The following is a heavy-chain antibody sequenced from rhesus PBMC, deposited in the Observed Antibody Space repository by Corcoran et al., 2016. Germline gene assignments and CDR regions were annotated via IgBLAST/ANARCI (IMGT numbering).Heavy chain of an antibody. Sequence: QVQLQESGPGVVKPSETLSLTCAVSGGSISSGYDWSWIRQPPGKGLEWIGYSYGSSGSTNANPSLKNRVTISKDASKNQFSLKLSSVTAADTAVYYCARDRTVGYFDLWGPGTPITISS. CDR3: ARDRTVGYFDL. CDR2: SYGSSGST. V-gene: IGHV4-76*01. CDR1: GGSISSGYD. D-gene: IGHD3-9*01. J-gene: IGHJ2*01.